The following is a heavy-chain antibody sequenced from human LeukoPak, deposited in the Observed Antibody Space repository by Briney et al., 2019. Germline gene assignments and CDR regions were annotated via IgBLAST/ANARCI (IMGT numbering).Heavy chain of an antibody. Sequence: ASVKVSCKASGYTLTGYYMHWVRQAPGQGLEWMGRINPNSGGTNYAQKFQGRVTMTRDTSISTAYMELSRLRSDDTAVHYCARGSIRMIVATSPSFSYWGQGTLVTVSS. CDR3: ARGSIRMIVATSPSFSY. V-gene: IGHV1-2*06. J-gene: IGHJ4*02. CDR2: INPNSGGT. CDR1: GYTLTGYY. D-gene: IGHD3-22*01.